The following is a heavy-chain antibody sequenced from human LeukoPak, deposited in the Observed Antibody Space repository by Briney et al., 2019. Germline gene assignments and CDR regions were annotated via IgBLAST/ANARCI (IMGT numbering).Heavy chain of an antibody. Sequence: SETLSLTCAVYGGSFSGYYWSWIRQPPGKGLEWIGEINHSGSTNYNPSHKSRVTISVDTSKNQFSLRLSSVTAADTAVYYCARGLGYCSGGSCYFMIWFDPWGQGTLVTVSS. CDR1: GGSFSGYY. J-gene: IGHJ5*02. CDR2: INHSGST. V-gene: IGHV4-34*01. D-gene: IGHD2-15*01. CDR3: ARGLGYCSGGSCYFMIWFDP.